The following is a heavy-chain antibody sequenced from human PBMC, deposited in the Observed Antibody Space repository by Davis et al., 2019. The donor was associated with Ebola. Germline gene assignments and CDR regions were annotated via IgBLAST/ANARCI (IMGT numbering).Heavy chain of an antibody. D-gene: IGHD3-9*01. V-gene: IGHV1-69*13. CDR1: GGSFSSHP. CDR2: IIPIFDTP. CDR3: ARDFDGGNYYFDY. Sequence: SVKVSCKTSGGSFSSHPISWVRQAPRQGLEGMGGIIPIFDTPHYAQKFQGRINITADASTSAAYMELSSLRSEDTSTYFCARDFDGGNYYFDYWGPGTPVTVSS. J-gene: IGHJ4*02.